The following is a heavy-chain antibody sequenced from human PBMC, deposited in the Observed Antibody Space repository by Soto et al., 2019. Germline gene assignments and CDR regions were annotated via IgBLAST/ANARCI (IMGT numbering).Heavy chain of an antibody. V-gene: IGHV3-48*03. CDR1: GFTFSSYE. D-gene: IGHD3-10*01. CDR3: ARELSLLWFGELLGYGMDV. CDR2: ISSSGSTI. J-gene: IGHJ6*02. Sequence: PGGSLRLSCAASGFTFSSYEMNWVRQAPGKGLEWVSYISSSGSTIYYADSVKGRFTISRDNAKNSLYLQMNSLRAEDTAVYYCARELSLLWFGELLGYGMDVWGQGTTVTVSS.